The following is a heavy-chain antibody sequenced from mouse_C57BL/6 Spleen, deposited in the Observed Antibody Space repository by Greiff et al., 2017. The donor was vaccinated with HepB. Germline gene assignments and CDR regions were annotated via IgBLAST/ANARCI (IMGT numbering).Heavy chain of an antibody. CDR2: ISDGGSYT. CDR3: ARDRSYAMDY. J-gene: IGHJ4*01. Sequence: EVKLVESGGGLVKPGGSLKLSCAASGFTFSSYAMSWVRQTPEKRLEWVATISDGGSYTYYPDNVKGRFTISRDNAKNNLYLQMSHLKSEDTAMYYCARDRSYAMDYWGQGTSVTVSS. CDR1: GFTFSSYA. V-gene: IGHV5-4*01.